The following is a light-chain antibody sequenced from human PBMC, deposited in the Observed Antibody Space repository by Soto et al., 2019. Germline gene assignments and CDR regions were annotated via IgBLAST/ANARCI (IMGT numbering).Light chain of an antibody. V-gene: IGKV3-11*01. CDR2: DAS. Sequence: EIVFKQSPATLSLSPRERATLSCRASQSVSSYLAWYQQKPGQAPRLLIYDASNRAPGIPARFSGSGSGTDFTLTISSLEPEDFAVYYCQQRSNWPLPFGQGTRLEIK. J-gene: IGKJ5*01. CDR3: QQRSNWPLP. CDR1: QSVSSY.